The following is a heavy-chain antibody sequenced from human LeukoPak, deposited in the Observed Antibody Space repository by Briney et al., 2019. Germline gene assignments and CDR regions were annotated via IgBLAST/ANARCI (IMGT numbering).Heavy chain of an antibody. D-gene: IGHD3-9*01. CDR2: INHSGST. CDR3: ARTYYDILTGYYTPTGYYYYYMDV. Sequence: SETLSLTCAVYGGSFSGYYWSWIRQPPGKGLEWIGEINHSGSTNYNPSLKSRVTISVDTSKNQFSLKLSSVTAADTAVYYCARTYYDILTGYYTPTGYYYYYMDVWGKGTTVTVSS. CDR1: GGSFSGYY. J-gene: IGHJ6*03. V-gene: IGHV4-34*01.